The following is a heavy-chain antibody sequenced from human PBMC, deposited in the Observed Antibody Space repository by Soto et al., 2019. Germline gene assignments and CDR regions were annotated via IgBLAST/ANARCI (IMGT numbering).Heavy chain of an antibody. J-gene: IGHJ4*02. D-gene: IGHD3-22*01. Sequence: SGPTLVNPTQTLTLTCTFSGFSLSTSGVGVGWIRQPPGKALEWLALIYWDDDKRYSPSLKSRLTITKDISKNQVVLTMTNMDPVDTATYYCAHRRPNYYDSSGYYFDYWGQGTLVTVSS. CDR2: IYWDDDK. CDR3: AHRRPNYYDSSGYYFDY. CDR1: GFSLSTSGVG. V-gene: IGHV2-5*02.